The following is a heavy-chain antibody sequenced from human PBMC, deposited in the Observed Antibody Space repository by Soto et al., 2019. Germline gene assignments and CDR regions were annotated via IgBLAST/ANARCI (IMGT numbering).Heavy chain of an antibody. CDR1: GFTFSSYS. D-gene: IGHD2-15*01. J-gene: IGHJ6*02. Sequence: GSLSLSCAASGFTFSSYSMNWVRQAPGKGLEWVSYISSSSSTIYYADSVKGRFTISRDNAKNSLYLQMNSLRDEDTAVYYCSRDRAMVVKYCYYYGMDVWGQGTMVTVSS. V-gene: IGHV3-48*02. CDR3: SRDRAMVVKYCYYYGMDV. CDR2: ISSSSSTI.